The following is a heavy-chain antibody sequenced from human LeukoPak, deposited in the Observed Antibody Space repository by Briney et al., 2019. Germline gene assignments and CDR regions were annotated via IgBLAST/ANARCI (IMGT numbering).Heavy chain of an antibody. D-gene: IGHD2-15*01. V-gene: IGHV3-23*01. CDR3: AKDRVAAAPSCFDY. J-gene: IGHJ4*02. CDR2: ISGSGFST. CDR1: GFTFSSYD. Sequence: GGSLLLCCAASGFTFSSYDMSWVRPAPGKGLEWVSVISGSGFSTFYADSVKGRFTISRDNSKNTLYLQMDSLSAEDTAVYYCAKDRVAAAPSCFDYWGQGTLVTVSS.